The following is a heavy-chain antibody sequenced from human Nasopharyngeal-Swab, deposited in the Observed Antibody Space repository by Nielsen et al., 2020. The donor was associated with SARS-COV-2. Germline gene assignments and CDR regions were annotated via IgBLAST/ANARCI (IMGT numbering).Heavy chain of an antibody. CDR2: SYYSGTT. CDR1: GFSISSSDSY. J-gene: IGHJ4*02. CDR3: ARATWVSLIVRKSPHFDY. D-gene: IGHD3-22*01. Sequence: SETLSLTCTVSGFSISSSDSYWGWIRQPPGKGLEWIGNSYYSGTTYQNPSLKSRVTISVDTSRHQFSLKLNSVTAADTAVYYCARATWVSLIVRKSPHFDYWGQGTLVTVSS. V-gene: IGHV4-39*07.